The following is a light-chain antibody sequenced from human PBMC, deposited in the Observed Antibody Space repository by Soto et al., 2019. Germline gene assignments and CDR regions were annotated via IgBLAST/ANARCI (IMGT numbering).Light chain of an antibody. J-gene: IGKJ1*01. CDR3: QQYNSYSWT. Sequence: DIPMTQSPSTLSASVGDRVSITCRASQSISSWLAWYQQKPGKAPKLLIYDASSLESGVPSRFSGSGSGTEFTLTISSLQPDDFATYYCQQYNSYSWTCGQGTKVDI. V-gene: IGKV1-5*01. CDR1: QSISSW. CDR2: DAS.